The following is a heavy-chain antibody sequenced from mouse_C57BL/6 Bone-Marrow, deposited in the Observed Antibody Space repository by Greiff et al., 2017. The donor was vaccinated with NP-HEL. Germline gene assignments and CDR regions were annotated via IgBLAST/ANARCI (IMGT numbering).Heavy chain of an antibody. CDR2: INPSSGYT. CDR3: ARRSRYGSYWYFDV. CDR1: GYTFTSYW. V-gene: IGHV1-7*01. Sequence: VQLQQSGAELAKPGASVKLSCKASGYTFTSYWMHWVKQRPGQGLEWIGYINPSSGYTKYNQKFKDKATLTADTSSSTAYMQLSSLTYEDSAVYYCARRSRYGSYWYFDVRGTGTTVTVSS. D-gene: IGHD1-1*01. J-gene: IGHJ1*03.